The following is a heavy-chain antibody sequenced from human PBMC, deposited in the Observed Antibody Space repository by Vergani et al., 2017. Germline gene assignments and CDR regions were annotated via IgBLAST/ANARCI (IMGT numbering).Heavy chain of an antibody. CDR2: INWNGGST. CDR1: GFTFDDYG. J-gene: IGHJ4*02. CDR3: ARAAXYYDSGGYYSVVDY. V-gene: IGHV3-20*04. Sequence: EVQLVESGGGVVRPGGSLRLSCAASGFTFDDYGMSWVRQAPGKGLEWVSGINWNGGSTGYADSVKGRFTISRDNAKNSLYLQMNSLRAEDTAVYYCARAAXYYDSGGYYSVVDYWGQGTLVTVSS. D-gene: IGHD3-22*01.